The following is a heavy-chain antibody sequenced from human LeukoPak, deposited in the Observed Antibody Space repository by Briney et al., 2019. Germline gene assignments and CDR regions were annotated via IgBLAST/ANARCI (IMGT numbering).Heavy chain of an antibody. V-gene: IGHV3-9*03. CDR1: GFTFDDYA. D-gene: IGHD6-13*01. CDR3: AKSVGSAAAGTFDAFDI. Sequence: GGSLRLSCAASGFTFDDYAMHWVRHAPGKGLEWVSGISWNSGSIGYADSVKGRFTISRDNAKNSLYLQMNSLRAEDMALYYCAKSVGSAAAGTFDAFDIWGQGTKVTVFS. J-gene: IGHJ3*02. CDR2: ISWNSGSI.